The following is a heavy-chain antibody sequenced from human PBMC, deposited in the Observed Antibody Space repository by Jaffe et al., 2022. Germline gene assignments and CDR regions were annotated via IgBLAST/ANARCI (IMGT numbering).Heavy chain of an antibody. J-gene: IGHJ4*02. V-gene: IGHV3-30*02. Sequence: QVQLVESGGGVVQPGESLRLSCKTSGFNFNDYNMHWVRQAPGKGLEWVASMRTDGYNVYYANSVKGRFTISTDTSKNTLYLQMNSLRGEDTAVFYCAKAADGSGFSQYCLDSWGQGTLVTVSS. D-gene: IGHD3-3*01. CDR3: AKAADGSGFSQYCLDS. CDR2: MRTDGYNV. CDR1: GFNFNDYN.